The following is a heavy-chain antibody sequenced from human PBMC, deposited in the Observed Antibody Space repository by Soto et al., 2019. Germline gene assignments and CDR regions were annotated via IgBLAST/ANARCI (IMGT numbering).Heavy chain of an antibody. CDR2: ISSSSSYI. D-gene: IGHD6-13*01. Sequence: EVQLVESGGGLVKPGGSLRLSCAASGFTFSSYSMNWVRQAPGKGLEWVSSISSSSSYIYYADSVKGRFTISRDNAKNSLYLQMNSLRAEDTAVYYCARDEGLLGGAAAGTWGAFDIWGQGTMVTVSS. CDR3: ARDEGLLGGAAAGTWGAFDI. J-gene: IGHJ3*02. V-gene: IGHV3-21*01. CDR1: GFTFSSYS.